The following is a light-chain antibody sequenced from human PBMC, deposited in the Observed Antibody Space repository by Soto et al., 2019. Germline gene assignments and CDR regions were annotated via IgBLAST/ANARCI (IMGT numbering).Light chain of an antibody. Sequence: DIQMTQSPSSLSASVGDRVTITCLASQGISRYLAWYQQKPGKVPKLLIYAASTLQSGVPSRFSGSGSGTDFTLTIRSLQPEDVAIYYCQKYDSAPLTFGGGTRVEIK. V-gene: IGKV1-27*01. CDR1: QGISRY. CDR2: AAS. CDR3: QKYDSAPLT. J-gene: IGKJ4*01.